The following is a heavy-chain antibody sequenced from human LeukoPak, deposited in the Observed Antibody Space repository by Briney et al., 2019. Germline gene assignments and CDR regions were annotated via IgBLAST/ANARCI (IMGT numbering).Heavy chain of an antibody. CDR3: ARRLAYYYGSGSYRS. CDR2: INHSGST. Sequence: XGGSXXGYYWSWLRQPPGKGLEWIGEINHSGSTNYNPSLKSRVTISVDTSKNQFSLKLSSVTAADTAVYYCARRLAYYYGSGSYRSWGQGTLVTVSS. CDR1: GGSXXGYY. V-gene: IGHV4-34*01. D-gene: IGHD3-10*01. J-gene: IGHJ4*02.